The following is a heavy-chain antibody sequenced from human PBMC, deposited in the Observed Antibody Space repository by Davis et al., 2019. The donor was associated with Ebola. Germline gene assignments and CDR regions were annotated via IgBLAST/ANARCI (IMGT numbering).Heavy chain of an antibody. Sequence: MPSETLSLTCTVSGDSISSSSYYWAWIRQPPGKGLEWIGSIYYSGSTYYNPSLKSRVTVSVDTSKKQFSLNLSSVTAADTAVYYCARGEWVVPAAIGVGNYYGMDVWGQGTTVTVSS. J-gene: IGHJ6*02. V-gene: IGHV4-39*01. D-gene: IGHD2-2*02. CDR2: IYYSGST. CDR1: GDSISSSSYY. CDR3: ARGEWVVPAAIGVGNYYGMDV.